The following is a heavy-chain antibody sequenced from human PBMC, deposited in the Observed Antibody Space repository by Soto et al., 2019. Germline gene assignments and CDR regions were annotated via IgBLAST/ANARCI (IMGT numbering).Heavy chain of an antibody. CDR3: AREGNLGRWIQPLDS. V-gene: IGHV4-59*01. CDR1: GDYIRSEA. D-gene: IGHD2-2*03. J-gene: IGHJ4*02. CDR2: IHYNGNT. Sequence: ETLSLSGTISGDYIRSEAWGWIRQPPGKGLEWIGNIHYNGNTKYSPSLKSRVTMSVDTSKNHFSLKLISVTTADTAVYFCAREGNLGRWIQPLDSWGQGTLVTVSS.